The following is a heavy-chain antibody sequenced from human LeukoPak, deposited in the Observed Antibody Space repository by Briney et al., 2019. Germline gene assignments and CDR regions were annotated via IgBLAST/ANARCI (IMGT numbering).Heavy chain of an antibody. V-gene: IGHV4-34*01. J-gene: IGHJ3*02. CDR1: GGSFSGYY. D-gene: IGHD2-2*01. Sequence: SETLSLTCAVYGGSFSGYYWSWIRQPPGKGLEWIGEINHSGSTNYNPSLKSRVTISVDTSKNQFSLKLSSVTAADTAVYYCARGHDLGYCSSTSCSDAFDMWGQGTMVTVSS. CDR3: ARGHDLGYCSSTSCSDAFDM. CDR2: INHSGST.